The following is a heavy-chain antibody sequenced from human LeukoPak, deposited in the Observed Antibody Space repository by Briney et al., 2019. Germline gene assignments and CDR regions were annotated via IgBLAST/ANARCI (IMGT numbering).Heavy chain of an antibody. CDR2: IYPGDSDT. D-gene: IGHD3-22*01. V-gene: IGHV5-51*03. CDR3: ARVDDSSGYYYPYYFDY. J-gene: IGHJ4*02. Sequence: PVESLKILWKGFGYSFTSYWNGWVRQMPGKGLGWMGIIYPGDSDTRYSPSFQGQVTISADKSISTAYLQWSSPKASDTAMYSCARVDDSSGYYYPYYFDYWGQGTLVTVSS. CDR1: GYSFTSYW.